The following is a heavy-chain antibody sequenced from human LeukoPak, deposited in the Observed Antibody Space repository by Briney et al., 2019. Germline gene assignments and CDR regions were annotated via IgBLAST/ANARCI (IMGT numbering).Heavy chain of an antibody. Sequence: GGSLRLSCAASGFTFSSYGMHSVRQAPGKGLEWVAVISYDGSNKYYADSVKGRFTISRGNSKNTLYLQMNSLRAEDTAVYYCAKRTTANYYFDYWGQGILVTVSS. CDR3: AKRTTANYYFDY. D-gene: IGHD1-1*01. CDR2: ISYDGSNK. CDR1: GFTFSSYG. J-gene: IGHJ4*02. V-gene: IGHV3-30*18.